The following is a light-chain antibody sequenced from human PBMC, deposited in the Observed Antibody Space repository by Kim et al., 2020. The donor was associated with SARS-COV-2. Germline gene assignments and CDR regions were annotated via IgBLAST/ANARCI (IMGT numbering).Light chain of an antibody. Sequence: SVCPGEGATLSCRASQSIATDLAWYQQRPGQGPRLLIYGASTRAAGIPARFSGSGSGTEFTLTISSLQSEDFELYYCQQYNSWITFGQGTRLEIK. V-gene: IGKV3-15*01. CDR1: QSIATD. CDR3: QQYNSWIT. CDR2: GAS. J-gene: IGKJ5*01.